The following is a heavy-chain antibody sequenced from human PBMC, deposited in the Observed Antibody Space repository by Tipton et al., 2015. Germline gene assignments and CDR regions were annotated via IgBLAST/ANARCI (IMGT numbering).Heavy chain of an antibody. CDR2: IKEDGSDK. CDR1: GFTFSSHW. CDR3: ARDTTTITTLGYFDY. V-gene: IGHV3-7*01. J-gene: IGHJ4*02. D-gene: IGHD5-24*01. Sequence: QLVQSGGGLVQPGESLRLACVASGFTFSSHWMSWVRQAPGKGLEWVANIKEDGSDKYYVDSVKGRFTMSRDNAKNSLYLQMHSLRAEDTAVYYCARDTTTITTLGYFDYWGQGTVVTVSS.